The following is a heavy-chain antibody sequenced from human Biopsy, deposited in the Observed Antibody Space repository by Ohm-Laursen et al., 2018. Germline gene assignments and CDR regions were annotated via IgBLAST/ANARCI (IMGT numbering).Heavy chain of an antibody. CDR2: INQSGST. CDR3: ARGSGYFKLDV. D-gene: IGHD5-12*01. J-gene: IGHJ6*01. Sequence: SETLSLTCAVNGESSSGYFWNWIRQPPGKGLEWIGEINQSGSTKYNPSLKRRTTLSADSSTSQFSLRLTSVPAADTAIYYCARGSGYFKLDVWGQGTTVTVSA. V-gene: IGHV4-34*01. CDR1: GESSSGYF.